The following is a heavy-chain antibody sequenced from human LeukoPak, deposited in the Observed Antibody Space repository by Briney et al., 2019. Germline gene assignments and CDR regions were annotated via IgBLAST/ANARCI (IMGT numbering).Heavy chain of an antibody. J-gene: IGHJ4*02. CDR1: GFTFSNYV. D-gene: IGHD1-26*01. CDR3: ARRSTSGSYWGDFDY. V-gene: IGHV3-23*01. CDR2: ISGSGGAT. Sequence: GGSLRLPCAVSGFTFSNYVMNWVRQAPGKGLEWVSTISGSGGATYYADSVKGRFTISRDNSKNTLYLQMNSLRVEDTAVYYCARRSTSGSYWGDFDYWGQGTLVTVSS.